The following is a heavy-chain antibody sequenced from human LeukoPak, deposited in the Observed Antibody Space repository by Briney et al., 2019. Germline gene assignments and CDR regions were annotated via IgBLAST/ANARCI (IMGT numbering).Heavy chain of an antibody. CDR3: ASLMVTPDAFDI. CDR2: ISYDGSNK. Sequence: PGRSLRLSCAASGFTFSSYGIHWVRQAPGKGLEWVAVISYDGSNKYYADSVKGRFTISRDNSKNTVYVHMNSLRDEDTAVYYCASLMVTPDAFDIWGQGTMVTVSS. V-gene: IGHV3-30*03. CDR1: GFTFSSYG. J-gene: IGHJ3*02. D-gene: IGHD4-23*01.